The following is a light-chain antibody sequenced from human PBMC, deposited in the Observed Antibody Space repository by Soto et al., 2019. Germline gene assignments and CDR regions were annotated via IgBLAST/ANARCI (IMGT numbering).Light chain of an antibody. CDR2: AAS. CDR3: QQGYSSPIT. CDR1: QSIDTY. J-gene: IGKJ5*01. V-gene: IGKV1-39*01. Sequence: DIQMTQSPSSLSASVGDRVTITCRSSQSIDTYLNWYQHKPGKAPKLLIYAASSLHSGVPSRFSGSGSGTDFALTITSLQPDDVASYYCQQGYSSPITFSQGTRLEIK.